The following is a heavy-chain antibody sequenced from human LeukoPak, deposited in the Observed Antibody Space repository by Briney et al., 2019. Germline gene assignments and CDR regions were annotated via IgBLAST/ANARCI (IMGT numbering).Heavy chain of an antibody. CDR2: IRYDGTNK. CDR1: GFTFSSYG. D-gene: IGHD3-10*01. J-gene: IGHJ4*02. Sequence: PGGSLRLSCAASGFTFSSYGMHWVRQAPGKGLEWVAFIRYDGTNKYYADSVKGRFTISRDNSKKSLYLEMNSLRVEDTALYYCARVSAMLRGPEPIYYFDSWGQGTLVTVSS. V-gene: IGHV3-30*02. CDR3: ARVSAMLRGPEPIYYFDS.